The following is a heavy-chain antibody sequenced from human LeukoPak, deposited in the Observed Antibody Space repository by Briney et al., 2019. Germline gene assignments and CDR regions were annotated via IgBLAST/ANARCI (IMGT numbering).Heavy chain of an antibody. Sequence: GGSLRLSCAASGFTFNTYGMHWVRQAPDKGLEWVAVISNDGNDKYYVDSVKGRFTISRDNSKNTLYLQMNSLRAEDTAVYYCARRSSSSFDYWGQGTLVTVSS. CDR1: GFTFNTYG. D-gene: IGHD6-6*01. CDR2: ISNDGNDK. CDR3: ARRSSSSFDY. V-gene: IGHV3-30*03. J-gene: IGHJ4*02.